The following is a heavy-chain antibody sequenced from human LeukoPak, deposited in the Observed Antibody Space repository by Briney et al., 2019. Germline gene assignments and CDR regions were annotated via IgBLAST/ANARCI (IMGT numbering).Heavy chain of an antibody. D-gene: IGHD3-10*01. CDR1: GFTFSSYA. CDR3: TTDRDSLVWFGAGGH. V-gene: IGHV3-23*01. Sequence: GGSLRLSCAASGFTFSSYAMSWVRQAPGKGLEWVSAISGSGGSTYYADSVKGRFTTSRDNSKNTLYLQMNSLKTEDTAVYYCTTDRDSLVWFGAGGHWGQGTLVTVSS. CDR2: ISGSGGST. J-gene: IGHJ1*01.